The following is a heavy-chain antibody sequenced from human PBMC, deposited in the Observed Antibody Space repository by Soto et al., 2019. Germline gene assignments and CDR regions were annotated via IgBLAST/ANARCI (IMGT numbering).Heavy chain of an antibody. D-gene: IGHD3-22*01. V-gene: IGHV3-53*01. CDR2: IYSGGST. CDR3: ARPYYSSGP. Sequence: PGGSLRLSCAASGFTDSSNYMSWVRHAPGRGLEWVSVIYSGGSTYYADSVKGRFTISRDNSKNTLYLQVNSLGAEDTAVYDCARPYYSSGPWGQGTLVTVSS. J-gene: IGHJ5*02. CDR1: GFTDSSNY.